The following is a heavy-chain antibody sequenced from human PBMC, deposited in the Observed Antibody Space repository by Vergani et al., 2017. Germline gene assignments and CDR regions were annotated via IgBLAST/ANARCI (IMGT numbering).Heavy chain of an antibody. D-gene: IGHD1-26*01. CDR2: LTGGGGST. Sequence: EVQLWESGGSLKQPGGSVRLSCAASGFTFSTYAMHWVRQAPGKGLECVSALTGGGGSTYYADSFKGRFIISRDNSRDTLYLQRNSLRPEDTATYYCVNGAGSYEHFFDSWGQGTLVTVSS. J-gene: IGHJ4*02. CDR3: VNGAGSYEHFFDS. V-gene: IGHV3-23*01. CDR1: GFTFSTYA.